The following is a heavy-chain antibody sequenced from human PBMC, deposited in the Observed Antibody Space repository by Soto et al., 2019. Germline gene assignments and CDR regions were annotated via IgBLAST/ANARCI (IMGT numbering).Heavy chain of an antibody. Sequence: SSETLSLTCTVSGGSISSGGYYWSWIRQHPGKGLEWIGYIYYSGSTYYNPSLKSRVTISVDTSKNQFSLKLSSVTAADTAVYYCARASLATVTTFDYWGQGTLVTVSS. CDR1: GGSISSGGYY. V-gene: IGHV4-31*03. CDR2: IYYSGST. CDR3: ARASLATVTTFDY. D-gene: IGHD4-17*01. J-gene: IGHJ4*02.